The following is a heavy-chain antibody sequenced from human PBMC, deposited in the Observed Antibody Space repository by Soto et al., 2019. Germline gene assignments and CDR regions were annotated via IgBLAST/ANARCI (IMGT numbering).Heavy chain of an antibody. D-gene: IGHD6-13*01. CDR2: ISSSSSTI. V-gene: IGHV3-48*02. J-gene: IGHJ5*02. Sequence: PGGSLRLSCAASGFTFSSYSMNWVRQAPGKGLEWVTYISSSSSTIYYADSVKGRFTISRDNAKNSLYLQMNSLRDEDTAVYYCARDPSFIAAAGSFWFDPWGQGTLVTVSS. CDR3: ARDPSFIAAAGSFWFDP. CDR1: GFTFSSYS.